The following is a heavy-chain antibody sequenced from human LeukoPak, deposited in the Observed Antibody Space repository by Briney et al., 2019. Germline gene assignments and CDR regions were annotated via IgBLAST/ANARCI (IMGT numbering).Heavy chain of an antibody. CDR3: ARDPGIAAAATGDFEDY. D-gene: IGHD6-13*01. Sequence: GRSLRLSCAASGFTFDDYAMHWVRQAPGKGLEWVSGISWNSGSIGYADSVKGRFTISRDNAKNSLYLQMNSLRAGDTAVYYCARDPGIAAAATGDFEDYWGQGTLVTVSS. J-gene: IGHJ4*02. CDR1: GFTFDDYA. V-gene: IGHV3-9*01. CDR2: ISWNSGSI.